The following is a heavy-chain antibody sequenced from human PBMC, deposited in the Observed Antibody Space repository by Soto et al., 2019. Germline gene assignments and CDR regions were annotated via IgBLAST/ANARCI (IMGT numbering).Heavy chain of an antibody. CDR1: GVTFSSYA. CDR3: ASGRRGIAAAGTPYY. J-gene: IGHJ4*02. V-gene: IGHV1-69*13. D-gene: IGHD6-13*01. CDR2: IIPIFGTA. Sequence: SVKVSCKASGVTFSSYAISWVRQAPGQGLEWMGGIIPIFGTANYAQKFQGRVTITADESTSTAYMELSSLRSEDTAVYYCASGRRGIAAAGTPYYWGQGTLVTVSS.